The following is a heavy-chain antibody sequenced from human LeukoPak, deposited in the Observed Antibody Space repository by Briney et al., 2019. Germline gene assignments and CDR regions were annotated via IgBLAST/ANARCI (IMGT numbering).Heavy chain of an antibody. CDR2: INHSGST. J-gene: IGHJ4*02. CDR1: GGSFSGYY. D-gene: IGHD3-10*01. V-gene: IGHV4-34*01. Sequence: SETLSFTCAVYGGSFSGYYWSWIRQPPGKGLEWIGEINHSGSTNYNPSLKSRVTISVDTSKNQFSLKLSSVTTADTAVYYCARLPTTYYYGSGSFPDWGQGTLVTVSS. CDR3: ARLPTTYYYGSGSFPD.